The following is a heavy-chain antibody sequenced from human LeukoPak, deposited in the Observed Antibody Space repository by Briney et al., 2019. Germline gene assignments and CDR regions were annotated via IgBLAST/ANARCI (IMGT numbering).Heavy chain of an antibody. Sequence: GGSLRLSCAASGFTFSNAWMSWVRQAPGKGLEWVGRIKSKTDGGTTDYAAPVKGRFTISRDDSKNTLYLQMNSLKTEDTAVYYCTTYVDYGDYVGPNDYWGQGTLVTVSS. CDR2: IKSKTDGGTT. D-gene: IGHD4-17*01. J-gene: IGHJ4*02. V-gene: IGHV3-15*01. CDR1: GFTFSNAW. CDR3: TTYVDYGDYVGPNDY.